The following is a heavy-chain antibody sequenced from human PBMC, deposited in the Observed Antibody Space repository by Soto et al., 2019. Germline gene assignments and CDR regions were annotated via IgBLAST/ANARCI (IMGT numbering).Heavy chain of an antibody. Sequence: PGGSLRLSCAASGFTFSSYGMHWVRQAPGKGLEWVAVISYDGSNKYYADSVKGRFTISRDNSKNTLYLQMNSLRAEDTAVYYCAKEVKSHRIGRSYYFDYWGQGTLVTVSS. CDR1: GFTFSSYG. D-gene: IGHD2-15*01. CDR2: ISYDGSNK. CDR3: AKEVKSHRIGRSYYFDY. V-gene: IGHV3-30*18. J-gene: IGHJ4*02.